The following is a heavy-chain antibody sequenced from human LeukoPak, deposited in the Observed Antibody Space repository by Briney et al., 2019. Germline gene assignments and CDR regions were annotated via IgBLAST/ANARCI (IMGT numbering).Heavy chain of an antibody. J-gene: IGHJ3*02. V-gene: IGHV3-53*01. CDR3: ARGGYSYAFDI. CDR2: IYSGGTT. CDR1: GFRFSSYA. D-gene: IGHD1-26*01. Sequence: PGGSLRLACAASGFRFSSYAMSWVRQAPGKGLEGVSVIYSGGTTYYADSVKGRFTISRDNSKNTLYLQMDSLRAEDTAVYYCARGGYSYAFDIWGRGTMVTVSS.